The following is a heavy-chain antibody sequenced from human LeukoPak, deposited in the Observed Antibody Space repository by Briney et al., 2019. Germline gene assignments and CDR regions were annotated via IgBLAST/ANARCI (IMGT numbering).Heavy chain of an antibody. V-gene: IGHV3-33*08. D-gene: IGHD2-2*01. CDR3: ARGSYCSSTSCTAFDI. CDR2: ISSGGNT. J-gene: IGHJ3*02. Sequence: GGSLRLSCAASGFTFSSYSMNWVRQAPGKGLEWVAVISSGGNTKYADSERGRFSISRDNSKNTLYLQMNSLRAEDTAVYYCARGSYCSSTSCTAFDIWGQGTMVTVSS. CDR1: GFTFSSYS.